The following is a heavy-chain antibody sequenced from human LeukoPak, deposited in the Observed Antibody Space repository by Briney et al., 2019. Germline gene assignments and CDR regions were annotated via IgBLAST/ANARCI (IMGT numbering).Heavy chain of an antibody. CDR2: IYYSGST. CDR3: ASHRPTYYYDSSGSYDASDI. V-gene: IGHV4-31*03. J-gene: IGHJ3*02. Sequence: PSETLSLTCTVSGGSISSGGYYWSWIRQHPGKGLEWIGYIYYSGSTYYNPSLKSRVTISVDTSKNQFSLKLSSVTAADTAVYYCASHRPTYYYDSSGSYDASDIWGQGTMVTVSS. D-gene: IGHD3-22*01. CDR1: GGSISSGGYY.